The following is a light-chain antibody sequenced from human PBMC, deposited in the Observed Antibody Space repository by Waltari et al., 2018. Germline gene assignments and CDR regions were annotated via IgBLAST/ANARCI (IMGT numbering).Light chain of an antibody. Sequence: QSVLTPAPSVSGAPGQRVTIPCTGSSSNIGAGYDVHWYQQLPGTAPKLLIYGNNNRPSGVPDRFSGSKSGTSASLAITGLQAEDEADYYCQSYDSSLSSYVFGTGTKVTVL. CDR1: SSNIGAGYD. CDR2: GNN. J-gene: IGLJ1*01. V-gene: IGLV1-40*01. CDR3: QSYDSSLSSYV.